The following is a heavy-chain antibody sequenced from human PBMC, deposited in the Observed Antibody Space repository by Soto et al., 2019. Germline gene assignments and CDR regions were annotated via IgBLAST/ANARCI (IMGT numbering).Heavy chain of an antibody. V-gene: IGHV4-30-4*01. Sequence: QVQLQESGPGLVKPSQTLSLTCTVSGNSISSGDYYWSWVRQSPGKGLDWIGYIYYSGSAYYNPSLKSRPTIAXXTXMXXFSLELTSVTAADTAVHYRARLYYYDTSGYLSFDYWGQGTLVTVSS. D-gene: IGHD3-22*01. CDR2: IYYSGSA. CDR1: GNSISSGDYY. J-gene: IGHJ4*02. CDR3: ARLYYYDTSGYLSFDY.